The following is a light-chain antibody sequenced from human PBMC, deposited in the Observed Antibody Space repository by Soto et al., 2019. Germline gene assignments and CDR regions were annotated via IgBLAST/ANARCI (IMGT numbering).Light chain of an antibody. V-gene: IGKV1-39*01. CDR2: AAS. CDR3: QQSYSTPPWT. Sequence: GDRVTITCRTSQSISSYLNWYQQKPGKAPKLLIYAASSLQSGVPSRFSGSGSGTDFTLTISSLQPEDFATYYCQQSYSTPPWTFGQGTKVDIK. J-gene: IGKJ1*01. CDR1: QSISSY.